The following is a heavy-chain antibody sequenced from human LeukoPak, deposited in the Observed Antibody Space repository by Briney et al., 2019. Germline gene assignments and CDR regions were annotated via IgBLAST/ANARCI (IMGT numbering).Heavy chain of an antibody. CDR2: IRYDGSNK. CDR1: GFIFSSYG. Sequence: GGSLRLSCAASGFIFSSYGMHWVRQAPGKGLEWVAFIRYDGSNKYYADSVKGRFTISRDNSKNTLYLQMNSLRAEDTAVYYCARSGGGYSSGWFYWGQGTLVTVSS. CDR3: ARSGGGYSSGWFY. D-gene: IGHD6-19*01. J-gene: IGHJ4*02. V-gene: IGHV3-30*02.